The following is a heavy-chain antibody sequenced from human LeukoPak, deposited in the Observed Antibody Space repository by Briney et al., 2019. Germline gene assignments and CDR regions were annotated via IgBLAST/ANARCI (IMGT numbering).Heavy chain of an antibody. V-gene: IGHV4-30-4*01. CDR1: GGSISSGDYY. CDR2: IYYSGST. CDR3: ARVPRSYYYYYYMDV. J-gene: IGHJ6*03. Sequence: SQTLSLTCTVSGGSISSGDYYWSWIRQPPGKGLEWIGYIYYSGSTYYNPSLKSRVTISVDTSKSQFSLKLSSVTAADTAVYYCARVPRSYYYYYYMDVWGKGTTVTVSS.